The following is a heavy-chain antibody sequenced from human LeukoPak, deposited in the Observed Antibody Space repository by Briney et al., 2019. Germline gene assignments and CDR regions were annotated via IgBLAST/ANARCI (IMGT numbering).Heavy chain of an antibody. J-gene: IGHJ6*02. D-gene: IGHD3-22*01. CDR1: GDTFSKYA. CDR3: ARPFDSSGYYNGMGV. CDR2: IIPIFGTA. V-gene: IGHV1-69*13. Sequence: ASVKVSCKASGDTFSKYAISWVRQAPGQGLEWMGGIIPIFGTANYAQKFQGSVTITADESTSTAYMELSSLRSEDTAVYYCARPFDSSGYYNGMGVWGQGTTVTVSS.